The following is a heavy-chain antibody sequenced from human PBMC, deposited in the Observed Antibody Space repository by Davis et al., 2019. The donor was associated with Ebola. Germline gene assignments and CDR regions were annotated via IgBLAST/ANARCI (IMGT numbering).Heavy chain of an antibody. CDR3: ARIAAESDYGMDV. J-gene: IGHJ6*02. CDR2: IAVYNGAT. V-gene: IGHV1-18*01. Sequence: ASVKVSCKASGYTFTTYIITWVRKAPGQGLEWMGWIAVYNGATKYAHEIQGRVTMTTDISTDTVYMDLRGLRSDDTAVYFCARIAAESDYGMDVWGQGTTVTVSS. D-gene: IGHD6-13*01. CDR1: GYTFTTYI.